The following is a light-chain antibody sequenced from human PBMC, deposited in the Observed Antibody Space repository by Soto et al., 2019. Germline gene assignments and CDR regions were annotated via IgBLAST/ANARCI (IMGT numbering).Light chain of an antibody. Sequence: IRMTQSPSSFSASTGDRVTISCRASQSISSYLNWYQQKPGKAPNLLIYAASNLQSGVPSRFSGSGSGTDFTLTISSLQPEDFATYYCQQTYNTPRTFGQGTKLEI. V-gene: IGKV1-39*01. CDR1: QSISSY. J-gene: IGKJ2*01. CDR3: QQTYNTPRT. CDR2: AAS.